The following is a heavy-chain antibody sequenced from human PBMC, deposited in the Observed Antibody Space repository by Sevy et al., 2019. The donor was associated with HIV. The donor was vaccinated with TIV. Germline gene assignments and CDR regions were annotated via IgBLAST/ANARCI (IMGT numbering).Heavy chain of an antibody. CDR3: ARVSSGWYDY. CDR1: GLTFSSYW. J-gene: IGHJ4*02. Sequence: GGSLRLSCAASGLTFSSYWMHWVRQAPGKGLVWVSCINSDGSSTSYADSVKGRFTISRDNAKNTLYLQMNSLRAEDTALYYCARVSSGWYDYWGQGTLVTVSS. CDR2: INSDGSST. D-gene: IGHD6-19*01. V-gene: IGHV3-74*01.